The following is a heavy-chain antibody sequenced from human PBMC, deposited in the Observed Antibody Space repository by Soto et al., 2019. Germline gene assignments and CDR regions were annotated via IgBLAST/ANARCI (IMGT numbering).Heavy chain of an antibody. CDR3: ASSYSNYALTDYYYYRLAA. CDR1: GYTFTSYA. V-gene: IGHV1-3*01. J-gene: IGHJ6*02. D-gene: IGHD4-4*01. CDR2: INAGNGNT. Sequence: ASVKVTCKASGYTFTSYAMHWVRQAPGQRLEWMGWINAGNGNTKYSQKFQGRVTITRDTSASTAYMELSSLRSEDTAVYYCASSYSNYALTDYYYYRLAACGQETGVTVPS.